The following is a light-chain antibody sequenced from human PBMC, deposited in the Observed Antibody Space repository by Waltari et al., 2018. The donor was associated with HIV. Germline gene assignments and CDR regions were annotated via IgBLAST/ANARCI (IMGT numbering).Light chain of an antibody. CDR2: WAS. CDR1: QTVLYSSNNKNY. J-gene: IGKJ4*01. Sequence: DIVMTQSPDSLAVSPGERANINCKSSQTVLYSSNNKNYLAWYQQKPGQPPKLLIYWASTRESGVPDRFSGSGSGTDFTLTISSLQAEDVAVYYCQEYYRTPLTFGGGTKVEIK. CDR3: QEYYRTPLT. V-gene: IGKV4-1*01.